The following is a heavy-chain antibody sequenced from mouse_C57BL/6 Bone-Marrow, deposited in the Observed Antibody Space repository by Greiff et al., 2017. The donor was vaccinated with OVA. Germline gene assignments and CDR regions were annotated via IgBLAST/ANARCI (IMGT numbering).Heavy chain of an antibody. CDR2: ILPGSGST. J-gene: IGHJ4*01. V-gene: IGHV1-9*01. Sequence: VQLQESGAELMKPGASVKLSCKATGYTFTGSWIEWVKQRPGHGLEWIGEILPGSGSTNYNEKFKGKATFTADTSSNTAYMQLSSLTTEDSAIYYCARRLRLRRGAMDYWGQGTSVTVSS. CDR1: GYTFTGSW. D-gene: IGHD3-2*02. CDR3: ARRLRLRRGAMDY.